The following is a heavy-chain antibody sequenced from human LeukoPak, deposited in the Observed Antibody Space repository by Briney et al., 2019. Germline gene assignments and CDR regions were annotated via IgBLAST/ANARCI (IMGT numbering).Heavy chain of an antibody. CDR2: LNQDGSEK. D-gene: IGHD3-10*01. J-gene: IGHJ4*02. Sequence: GGSLRLSCAASGFTFSSYWMSWVRQAPGKGLEWVANLNQDGSEKYYVDSVKGRFTISRDNAQDSLYLQMNSLRAEDTAVYYCARPMNTGGSGSHYRPLDYWGQGTLVTVSS. V-gene: IGHV3-7*01. CDR3: ARPMNTGGSGSHYRPLDY. CDR1: GFTFSSYW.